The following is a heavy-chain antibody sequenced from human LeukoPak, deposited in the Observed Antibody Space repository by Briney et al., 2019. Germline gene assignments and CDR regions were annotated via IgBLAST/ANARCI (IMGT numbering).Heavy chain of an antibody. Sequence: ASVKVSCKASGYTFTSYDTNWVRQATGQGLEWMGWMNPNSGNTGYAQKFQGRVTMTRNTSISTAYMEPSSLRSEDTAVYYCARRPLYYYDSSGYRLFGNWFDPWGQGTLVTVSS. V-gene: IGHV1-8*01. CDR1: GYTFTSYD. CDR3: ARRPLYYYDSSGYRLFGNWFDP. CDR2: MNPNSGNT. J-gene: IGHJ5*02. D-gene: IGHD3-22*01.